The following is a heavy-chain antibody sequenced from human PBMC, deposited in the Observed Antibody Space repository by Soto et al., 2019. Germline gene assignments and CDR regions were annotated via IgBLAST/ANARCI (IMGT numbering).Heavy chain of an antibody. CDR2: INPSGGST. D-gene: IGHD3-22*01. Sequence: ASVKVSCKVSGYTFTSYYMHWVRQAPGQGLEWMGIINPSGGSTSYAQKFQGRVTMTRDTSTSTVYMELSSLRSEDTAVYYCARDRDYYDSSGSPSPYYYYGMDVWGQGTTVTVSS. V-gene: IGHV1-46*01. CDR3: ARDRDYYDSSGSPSPYYYYGMDV. CDR1: GYTFTSYY. J-gene: IGHJ6*02.